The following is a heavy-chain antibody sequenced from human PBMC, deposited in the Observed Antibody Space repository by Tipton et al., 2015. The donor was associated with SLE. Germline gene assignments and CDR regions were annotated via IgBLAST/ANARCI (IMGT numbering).Heavy chain of an antibody. V-gene: IGHV4-61*08. CDR1: SDSFNIIGYY. CDR2: IYYSGST. D-gene: IGHD5-12*01. Sequence: LRLSCTVSSDSFNIIGYYWSWIRQHPGKGLEWIGYIYYSGSTNYNPSLKSRVTISVDTSKNQFSLKLSSVTAADTAVYYCARGWGYDSLYYYYGMDVWGQGTTVTVSS. J-gene: IGHJ6*02. CDR3: ARGWGYDSLYYYYGMDV.